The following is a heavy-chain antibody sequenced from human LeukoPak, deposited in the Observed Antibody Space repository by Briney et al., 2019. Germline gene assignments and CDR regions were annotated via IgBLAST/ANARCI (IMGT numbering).Heavy chain of an antibody. CDR3: ARQPVYCSSTSCYDY. Sequence: GESLKISCKGSGYSFTSYWIGWVRQMPGKGLEWMGIIYPGDSDTRYSPSFQGQVTISADKSISTAYLQWSSLKASDTAVYYCARQPVYCSSTSCYDYWGQGTLVTVSS. CDR1: GYSFTSYW. CDR2: IYPGDSDT. V-gene: IGHV5-51*01. D-gene: IGHD2-2*01. J-gene: IGHJ4*02.